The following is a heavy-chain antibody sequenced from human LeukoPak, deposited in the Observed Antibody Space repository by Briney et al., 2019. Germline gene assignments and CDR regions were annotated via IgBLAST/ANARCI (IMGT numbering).Heavy chain of an antibody. CDR1: GFTFSSYW. J-gene: IGHJ6*03. CDR2: INHSGST. CDR3: ARSGRGTNRKGYSYSYMAV. Sequence: GSLRLSCAASGFTFSSYWMSWVRQPPGKGLEWIGEINHSGSTNYNPSLKSRVTISVDTSKNQFSLKLSSVTASHTAWYYCARSGRGTNRKGYSYSYMAVGDKGTTVTIPS. D-gene: IGHD1-26*01. V-gene: IGHV4-34*01.